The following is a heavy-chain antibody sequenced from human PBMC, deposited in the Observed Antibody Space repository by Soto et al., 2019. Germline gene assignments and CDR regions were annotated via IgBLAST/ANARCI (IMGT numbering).Heavy chain of an antibody. CDR2: INANNGNR. V-gene: IGHV1-18*01. Sequence: ASVKVSCKASGYTFTNYGIGWVRQAPGQGLEWMGWINANNGNRNYAQNFQGRVTMTTDTSTSTAYMELRSLTSDDTAVYYCARAGFCSGGRCFATGLSRSNWFDPWGQGTLVTVYS. CDR3: ARAGFCSGGRCFATGLSRSNWFDP. J-gene: IGHJ5*02. CDR1: GYTFTNYG. D-gene: IGHD2-15*01.